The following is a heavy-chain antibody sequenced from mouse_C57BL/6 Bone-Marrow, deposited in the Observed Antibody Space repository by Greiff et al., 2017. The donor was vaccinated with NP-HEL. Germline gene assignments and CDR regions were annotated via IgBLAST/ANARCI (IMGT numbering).Heavy chain of an antibody. Sequence: LQQPGAELVMPGASVKLSCKASGYTFTSYWMHWVKQRPGQGLEWIGEIDPSDSYTNYNQKFKGKSTLTVDKSSSTAYMQLSSLTSEDSAVYYCAREGDYYGSKDYWGQGTLVTVSA. CDR3: AREGDYYGSKDY. V-gene: IGHV1-69*01. CDR2: IDPSDSYT. CDR1: GYTFTSYW. D-gene: IGHD1-1*01. J-gene: IGHJ3*01.